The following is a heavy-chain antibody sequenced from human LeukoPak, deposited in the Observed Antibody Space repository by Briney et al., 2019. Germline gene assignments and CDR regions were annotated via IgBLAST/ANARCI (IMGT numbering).Heavy chain of an antibody. CDR2: FYYNGNI. D-gene: IGHD3-10*01. Sequence: PSETLSLTCTISGGSITSHYWNWIRQPPGKGLEWIGYFYYNGNINFNPSLKSRVTISGDTSKNQFSLKLSSVTAADTAVYYCARDPWFGDRDAFDIWGQGTMVTVSS. V-gene: IGHV4-59*11. CDR3: ARDPWFGDRDAFDI. CDR1: GGSITSHY. J-gene: IGHJ3*02.